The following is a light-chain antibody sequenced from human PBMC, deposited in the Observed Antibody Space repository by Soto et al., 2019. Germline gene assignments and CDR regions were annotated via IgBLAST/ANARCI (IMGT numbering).Light chain of an antibody. CDR1: QSISSY. V-gene: IGKV1-39*01. J-gene: IGKJ1*01. Sequence: DIQMTQSPSSLSASVGDRVTITCRASQSISSYLNWYQQKPGKAPKLLIYAASSLQSGVPSRFSGSGSGTDFTLTISSLQPEDFATYYCQHYYNYPWTFGQGTKVDIK. CDR3: QHYYNYPWT. CDR2: AAS.